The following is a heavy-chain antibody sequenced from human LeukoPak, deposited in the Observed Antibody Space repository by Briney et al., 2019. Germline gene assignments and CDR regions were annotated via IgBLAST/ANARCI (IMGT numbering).Heavy chain of an antibody. Sequence: GGSLRLSCAASGFIFSSYGMHWVRQAPGKGLEWVAFIRYDGSNKYYADSVKGRFTISRDNSKNTLYLQTNSLRAEDTAVYYCARFTSINYYGSGKPNYYYYYMDVWGKGTTVTVSS. V-gene: IGHV3-30*02. D-gene: IGHD3-10*01. CDR3: ARFTSINYYGSGKPNYYYYYMDV. CDR1: GFIFSSYG. J-gene: IGHJ6*03. CDR2: IRYDGSNK.